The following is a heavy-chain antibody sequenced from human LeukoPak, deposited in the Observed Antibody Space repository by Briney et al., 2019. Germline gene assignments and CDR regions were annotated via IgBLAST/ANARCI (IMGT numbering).Heavy chain of an antibody. CDR2: INHSGST. CDR1: GGSFSGYY. V-gene: IGHV4-34*01. J-gene: IGHJ4*02. Sequence: SETLSLTCAVYGGSFSGYYWSWIRQPPGKGLEWIGEINHSGSTNYNPSLKGRVTISVDTSKNQFSLKLSSVTAADTAVYYCARGTGYDFWSGYRHPYYFDYWGQGTLVTVSS. CDR3: ARGTGYDFWSGYRHPYYFDY. D-gene: IGHD3-3*01.